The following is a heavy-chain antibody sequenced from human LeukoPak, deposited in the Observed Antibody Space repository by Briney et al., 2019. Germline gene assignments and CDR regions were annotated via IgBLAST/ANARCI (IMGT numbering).Heavy chain of an antibody. V-gene: IGHV3-21*01. CDR3: ARDDGAAAGTGEVPPPIPNWFDP. CDR2: ISSSSSYI. CDR1: GFTFSSYS. Sequence: GGSLRLSCAASGFTFSSYSMNWVRQDPGKGLEWVSSISSSSSYIYYADSVKGRFTISRDNAKNSLYLQMNSLRAEDTAVYYCARDDGAAAGTGEVPPPIPNWFDPWGQGTLVTVCS. D-gene: IGHD6-13*01. J-gene: IGHJ5*02.